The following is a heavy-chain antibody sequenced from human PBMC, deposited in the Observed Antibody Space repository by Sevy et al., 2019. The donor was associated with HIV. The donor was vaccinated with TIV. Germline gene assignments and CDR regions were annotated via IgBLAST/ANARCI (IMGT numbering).Heavy chain of an antibody. CDR1: GCSFTSYY. CDR2: FHSGGST. D-gene: IGHD5-12*01. Sequence: SETLSLTCTVSGCSFTSYYWSWIRQPAGKGLEWIGRFHSGGSTNNNPDLRSRGTMSADTSKNQLSLRLRTMTAADTTVYYCGRDGGYDQTFDYWGQGTLVTVSS. J-gene: IGHJ4*02. V-gene: IGHV4-4*07. CDR3: GRDGGYDQTFDY.